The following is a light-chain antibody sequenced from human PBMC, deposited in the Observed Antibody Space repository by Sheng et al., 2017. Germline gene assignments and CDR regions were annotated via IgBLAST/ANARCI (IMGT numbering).Light chain of an antibody. V-gene: IGKV3-15*01. CDR2: AAS. Sequence: EIVVTQSPATLSVSPGERATLSCRASQSVYNKLAWYQQKPGQAPRLLIYAASTRATGIPARFSGGGSGTEFTLTISSLQSEDFATYYCQQYNSFSTFGQGTKVEMK. CDR1: QSVYNK. CDR3: QQYNSFST. J-gene: IGKJ1*01.